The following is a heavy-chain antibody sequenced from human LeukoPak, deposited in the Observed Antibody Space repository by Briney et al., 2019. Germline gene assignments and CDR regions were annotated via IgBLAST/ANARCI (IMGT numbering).Heavy chain of an antibody. CDR1: GFTFSSYA. D-gene: IGHD1-26*01. V-gene: IGHV3-64*01. CDR3: ARGQVGAFNDAFDI. Sequence: GGSLRLSCAGSGFTFSSYAMHWVRQAPGKGLEYVSGISSNGGSTYYANSVRGRFTISRDNSKNTLYLQMGSLRAEDMAVYYCARGQVGAFNDAFDIWGQGTMVTVSS. CDR2: ISSNGGST. J-gene: IGHJ3*02.